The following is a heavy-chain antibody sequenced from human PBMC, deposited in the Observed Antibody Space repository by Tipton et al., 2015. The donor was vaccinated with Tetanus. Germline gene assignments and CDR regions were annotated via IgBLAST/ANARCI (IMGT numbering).Heavy chain of an antibody. V-gene: IGHV4-31*03. CDR3: ARWWSECSSWSCSPFDS. Sequence: TLSLTCTVSGGSIRRGGYYWTWIRQHPERGLEWLGYIYFTGNTYYNPSLKSRVTISVDTSKDQFSLKLTSVTAADTAVYYCARWWSECSSWSCSPFDSWGQGTLVTVSS. J-gene: IGHJ4*02. CDR2: IYFTGNT. D-gene: IGHD2-2*01. CDR1: GGSIRRGGYY.